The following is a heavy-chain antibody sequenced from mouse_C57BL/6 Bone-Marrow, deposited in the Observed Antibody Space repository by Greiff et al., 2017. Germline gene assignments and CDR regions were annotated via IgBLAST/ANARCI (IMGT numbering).Heavy chain of an antibody. D-gene: IGHD1-1*01. CDR2: INPYNGGT. CDR3: ARWGYGSRAWFAY. J-gene: IGHJ3*01. CDR1: GYTFTDYY. Sequence: EVQLQQSGPVLVKPGASVKMSCKASGYTFTDYYMNWVKQSHGKSLEWIGVINPYNGGTSYNQKFKGKATLTVDKSSSTAYMELNSLTSEDSAVYYCARWGYGSRAWFAYWGQGTLVTVSA. V-gene: IGHV1-19*01.